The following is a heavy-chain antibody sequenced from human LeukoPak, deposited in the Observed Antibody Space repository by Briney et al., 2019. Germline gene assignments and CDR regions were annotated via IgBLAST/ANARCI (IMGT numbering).Heavy chain of an antibody. D-gene: IGHD1-26*01. CDR2: ISWNSGSI. CDR1: GFTFDDYA. CDR3: ARDRDGRYMYLQH. Sequence: GGSLRLSCAASGFTFDDYAMHWVRQAPGKGLEWVSGISWNSGSIGYADSVKGRFTISRDNAKNSLYLQMDSLRAEDTALYYCARDRDGRYMYLQHWGQGTLVTVSS. V-gene: IGHV3-9*01. J-gene: IGHJ1*01.